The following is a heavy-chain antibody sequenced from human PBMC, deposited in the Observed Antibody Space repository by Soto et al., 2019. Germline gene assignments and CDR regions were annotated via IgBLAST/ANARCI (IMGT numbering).Heavy chain of an antibody. J-gene: IGHJ5*02. D-gene: IGHD3-16*01. CDR1: GFAFSSYW. CDR2: INSDGSST. Sequence: LRLSCAASGFAFSSYWMHWVRQAPGKGLVWVSRINSDGSSTSYADSVKGRFTISRDNAKNTLYLQMNSLRAEDTAVYYCARVRRGDTHWFDPWGQGTLVTVSS. V-gene: IGHV3-74*01. CDR3: ARVRRGDTHWFDP.